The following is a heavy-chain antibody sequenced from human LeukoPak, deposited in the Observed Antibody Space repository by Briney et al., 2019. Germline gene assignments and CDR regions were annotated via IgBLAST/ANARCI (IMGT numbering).Heavy chain of an antibody. CDR3: AGGSGYLITS. V-gene: IGHV3-7*01. J-gene: IGHJ5*02. Sequence: GGSLRLSCAATGFSFRSYWMNWVRQAPGKGLEWLAIIKQDGSEKHYKGSVEGRFTISRDNAKNSLHLQMNCLRAEDTAVYYCAGGSGYLITSWGQGTLVTVSS. CDR1: GFSFRSYW. D-gene: IGHD3-9*01. CDR2: IKQDGSEK.